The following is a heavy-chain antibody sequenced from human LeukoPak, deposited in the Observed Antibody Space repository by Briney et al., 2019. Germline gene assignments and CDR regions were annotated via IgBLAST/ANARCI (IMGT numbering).Heavy chain of an antibody. J-gene: IGHJ5*02. CDR2: MNPNSGNT. CDR1: GYTFTSYD. V-gene: IGHV1-8*03. Sequence: ASVKVSCKASGYTFTSYDINWVRQATGQGLEWMGWMNPNSGNTGYAQKFQGRVTITRNTSISTAYMELSSLRSEDTAVYYCARGAGITGTPYNWFDPWAREPWSPSPQ. D-gene: IGHD1-7*01. CDR3: ARGAGITGTPYNWFDP.